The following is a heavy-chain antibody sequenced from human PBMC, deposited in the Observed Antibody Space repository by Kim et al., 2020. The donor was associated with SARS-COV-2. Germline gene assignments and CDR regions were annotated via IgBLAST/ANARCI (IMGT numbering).Heavy chain of an antibody. D-gene: IGHD3-10*01. V-gene: IGHV3-48*03. J-gene: IGHJ6*02. CDR3: AREGVRSGGMDV. Sequence: YYADSVKGRFTISRDNAKNSLYLQMNSLRAEDTAVYYCAREGVRSGGMDVWGQGTTVTVSS.